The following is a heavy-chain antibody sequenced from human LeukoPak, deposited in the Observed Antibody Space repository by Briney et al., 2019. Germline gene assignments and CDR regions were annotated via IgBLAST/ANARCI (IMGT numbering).Heavy chain of an antibody. V-gene: IGHV3-30*18. D-gene: IGHD2-2*02. CDR3: ANPYPQGSFDY. CDR1: GFTFSSYG. CDR2: ISYDGSNK. Sequence: GRSLRLSCAASGFTFSSYGMHWVRQAPGKGLEWVADISYDGSNKYYADCVKGRFTISRDNSKNTLYLQMNSLRAEDTAVYYCANPYPQGSFDYWGQGTLVTVSS. J-gene: IGHJ4*02.